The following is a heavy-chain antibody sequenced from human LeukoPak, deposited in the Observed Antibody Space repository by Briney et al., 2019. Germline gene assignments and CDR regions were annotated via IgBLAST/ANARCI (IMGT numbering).Heavy chain of an antibody. CDR1: GGSISSSY. D-gene: IGHD2-2*01. CDR2: ISYTGST. J-gene: IGHJ2*01. Sequence: SETLSLTFTVSGGSISSSYWSWIRQPPGKGLEWIGYISYTGSTNYNPSLKSRVSLSVDTSKNQFSLELSSVTAADTAVYYCATYRTSFIYWYFDLWGRGTLVTVSS. CDR3: ATYRTSFIYWYFDL. V-gene: IGHV4-59*01.